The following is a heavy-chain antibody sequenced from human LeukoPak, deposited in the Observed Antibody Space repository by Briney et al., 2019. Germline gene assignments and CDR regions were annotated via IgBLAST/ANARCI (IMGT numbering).Heavy chain of an antibody. Sequence: SETLSLTCTVSGGSISSSSHYWGWIRQPPGKGLEWIGSIYYSGSTYYNPSLKSRVSMSVDTSKNQFSLKLSSVTAADTAVFYCARADGGNSGYFDYWGQGTLVTVSS. CDR2: IYYSGST. CDR3: ARADGGNSGYFDY. D-gene: IGHD4-23*01. J-gene: IGHJ4*02. CDR1: GGSISSSSHY. V-gene: IGHV4-39*01.